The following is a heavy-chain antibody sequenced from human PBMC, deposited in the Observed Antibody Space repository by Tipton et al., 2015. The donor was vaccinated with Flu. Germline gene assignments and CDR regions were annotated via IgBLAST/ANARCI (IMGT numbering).Heavy chain of an antibody. V-gene: IGHV1-2*06. Sequence: QLVQSGAEVKKPGASVKVSCKASGYTFTGYYMHWVRQAPGQGLEWMGRINPNSGGTNYAQKFQGRVTMTRDTSTSTAYMELSRLRSDDTAVYYCARDFSYYDSSGSFDYWGQGTLVTVSS. CDR2: INPNSGGT. CDR3: ARDFSYYDSSGSFDY. CDR1: GYTFTGYY. J-gene: IGHJ4*02. D-gene: IGHD3-22*01.